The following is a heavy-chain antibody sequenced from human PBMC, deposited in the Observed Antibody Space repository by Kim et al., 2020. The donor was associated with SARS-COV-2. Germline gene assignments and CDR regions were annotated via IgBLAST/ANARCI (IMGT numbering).Heavy chain of an antibody. CDR3: ARGRWGTTVVTLGLGYYY. CDR1: GGSFSGYY. CDR2: INHSGST. V-gene: IGHV4-34*01. Sequence: SETLSLTCAVYGGSFSGYYWSWIRQPPGKGLEWIGEINHSGSTNYNPSLKSRVTISVDTSKNQFSLKLSSVTAAATAVYYCARGRWGTTVVTLGLGYYY. D-gene: IGHD4-17*01. J-gene: IGHJ6*01.